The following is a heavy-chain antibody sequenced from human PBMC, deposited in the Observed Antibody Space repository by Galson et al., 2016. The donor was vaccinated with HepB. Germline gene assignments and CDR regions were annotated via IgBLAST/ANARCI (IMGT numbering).Heavy chain of an antibody. CDR3: AKGLRFIYHYGMDV. J-gene: IGHJ6*02. CDR2: ISWKSGSI. V-gene: IGHV3-9*01. Sequence: SLRLSCAASGFTFGDHAMHWVRQAPGKGLEWVSGISWKSGSIGYADSVKGRFTISRDNAKNSLYLQMNSLRAEDTALYYCAKGLRFIYHYGMDVWGQGTTVTVSS. CDR1: GFTFGDHA.